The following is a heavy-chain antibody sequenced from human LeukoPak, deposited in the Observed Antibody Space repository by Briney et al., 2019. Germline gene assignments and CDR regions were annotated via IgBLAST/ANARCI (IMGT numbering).Heavy chain of an antibody. D-gene: IGHD3-22*01. CDR2: ISGSGGST. Sequence: DPGGSLRLSCAASGFTFSSYAMSWVRQAPGKGLEWVSAISGSGGSTYYADSVKGRFTISRDNSKNTLYLQMNSLRAEDTAVYYCAKDLNYYDSSGYYAYWGQGTLVTVSS. J-gene: IGHJ4*02. CDR3: AKDLNYYDSSGYYAY. V-gene: IGHV3-23*01. CDR1: GFTFSSYA.